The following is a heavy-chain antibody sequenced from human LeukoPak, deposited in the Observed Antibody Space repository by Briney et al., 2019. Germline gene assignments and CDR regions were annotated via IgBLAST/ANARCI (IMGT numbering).Heavy chain of an antibody. Sequence: PSETLSLTCAVYGGSFSGYYWSWIRQPPGKGLEWIGEINHSGSTSYNPSLKSRVTISVDTSKNQFSLKLSSVTAADTAVYYCARCIAAAAPHAFDIWGQGTMVTVSS. D-gene: IGHD6-13*01. CDR3: ARCIAAAAPHAFDI. CDR2: INHSGST. CDR1: GGSFSGYY. V-gene: IGHV4-34*01. J-gene: IGHJ3*02.